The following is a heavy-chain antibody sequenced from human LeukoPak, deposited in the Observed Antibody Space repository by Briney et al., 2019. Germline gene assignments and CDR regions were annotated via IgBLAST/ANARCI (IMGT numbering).Heavy chain of an antibody. D-gene: IGHD2-15*01. J-gene: IGHJ4*02. Sequence: GGSLRLSCAASGFTFSSYAMSWVRQAPGKGLEWVSAISGSGGSTYYADSVKGRFTISRDNPKNTLYLQMNSLRAEDTAVYYCAKDGNRYCSGGSCLGYWGQGTLVTVSS. CDR3: AKDGNRYCSGGSCLGY. CDR2: ISGSGGST. V-gene: IGHV3-23*01. CDR1: GFTFSSYA.